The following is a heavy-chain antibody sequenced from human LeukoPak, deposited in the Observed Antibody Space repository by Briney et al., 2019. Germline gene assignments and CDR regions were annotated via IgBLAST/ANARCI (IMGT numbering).Heavy chain of an antibody. CDR1: GFTFSSYA. CDR2: ISGSGGST. V-gene: IGHV3-23*01. D-gene: IGHD5-18*01. Sequence: PGGSLRLSCAASGFTFSSYAMSWVRQAPGKGLGWVSAISGSGGSTYYADSVKGRFTISRDNSKNTLYLQMNSLRAEDTAVYYGAKFSGATGYLSIYSSYYRDVWGKGTTVTISS. J-gene: IGHJ6*03. CDR3: AKFSGATGYLSIYSSYYRDV.